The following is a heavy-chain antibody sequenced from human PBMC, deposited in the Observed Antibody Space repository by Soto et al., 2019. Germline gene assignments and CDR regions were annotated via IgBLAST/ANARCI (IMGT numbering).Heavy chain of an antibody. J-gene: IGHJ5*01. V-gene: IGHV3-23*01. CDR2: IGGSGITT. CDR1: GLTFSNYG. CDR3: ARVQMLYGISKIAGWFDS. D-gene: IGHD2-2*02. Sequence: PGGSLRLSCTASGLTFSNYGMTWVRQAPGKGLEWVSTIGGSGITTYYADSVKGRFTISRDNSGNTLNLQMNGLRADDTAVYHCARVQMLYGISKIAGWFDSWGQGTLVTVSS.